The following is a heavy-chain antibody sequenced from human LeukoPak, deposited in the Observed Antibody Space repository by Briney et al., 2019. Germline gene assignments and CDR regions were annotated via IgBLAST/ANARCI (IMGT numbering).Heavy chain of an antibody. CDR3: AKVGYGDYYFDY. CDR2: MWYDGSNK. Sequence: PGRSLRLSCAASGFTFSSYGMHWVRQAPGKGLEWVAVMWYDGSNKYYADSVKGRFTISRDNSKNTLYLQMNSLRAEDTAVYYCAKVGYGDYYFDYWGQGTLVTVSS. J-gene: IGHJ4*02. CDR1: GFTFSSYG. V-gene: IGHV3-33*06. D-gene: IGHD4-17*01.